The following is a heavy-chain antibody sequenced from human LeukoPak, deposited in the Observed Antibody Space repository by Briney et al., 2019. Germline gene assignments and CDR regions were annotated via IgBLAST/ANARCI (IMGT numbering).Heavy chain of an antibody. D-gene: IGHD6-19*01. CDR2: IYTSGST. V-gene: IGHV4-4*07. Sequence: PSETLSLTCTVSGGSISSYYWSWIRQPAGKGLEWIGRIYTSGSTNYNPSLKSRVTMSVDTSKNQFSLKLSSVTAADTAVYYCARVIAVAGTAYFDYWGQGTLVTVSS. CDR3: ARVIAVAGTAYFDY. CDR1: GGSISSYY. J-gene: IGHJ4*02.